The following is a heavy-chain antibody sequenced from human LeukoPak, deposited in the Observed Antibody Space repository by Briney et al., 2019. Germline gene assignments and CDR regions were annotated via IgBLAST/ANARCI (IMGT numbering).Heavy chain of an antibody. J-gene: IGHJ4*02. D-gene: IGHD5-18*01. CDR1: GGSISSYY. CDR3: ARAGGGDTAMVTDY. CDR2: IYYSGST. V-gene: IGHV4-59*01. Sequence: SETLSLTCTVSGGSISSYYWSWIRQPPGKGLEWIGYIYYSGSTNYNPSLKSRVTISVDPSKNQFSLKLSSVTAADTAVYYCARAGGGDTAMVTDYWGQGTLVTVSS.